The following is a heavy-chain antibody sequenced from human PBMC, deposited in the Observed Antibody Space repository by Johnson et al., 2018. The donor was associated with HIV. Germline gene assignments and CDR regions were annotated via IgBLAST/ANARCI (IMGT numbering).Heavy chain of an antibody. D-gene: IGHD6-13*01. V-gene: IGHV3-9*01. CDR2: FSWNSGSI. J-gene: IGHJ3*02. CDR3: AKDRQQLVLESDAFDI. CDR1: GFTFDDYA. Sequence: VQLVESGGGLVQPGRSLRLSCAASGFTFDDYAMHWVRQAPGTGLERVSGFSWNSGSIGSADSVTGRFAISRDNAKNSLYLQMNSLRAEDTALYYCAKDRQQLVLESDAFDIWGQGTMVTVSS.